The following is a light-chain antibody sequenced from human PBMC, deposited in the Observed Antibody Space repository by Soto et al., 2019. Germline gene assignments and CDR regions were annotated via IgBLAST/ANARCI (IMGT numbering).Light chain of an antibody. CDR1: QSVSTY. V-gene: IGKV3-11*01. CDR3: QQRSNWPLT. CDR2: DAS. J-gene: IGKJ1*01. Sequence: EIVLTQSPATLSLSPGERATLSCRASQSVSTYFAWYQQQPGQAPRLLIYDASNRATGIPARFSGSGSGTDFTLPISSLQPEDFAVYYCQQRSNWPLTFGQGTRVDLK.